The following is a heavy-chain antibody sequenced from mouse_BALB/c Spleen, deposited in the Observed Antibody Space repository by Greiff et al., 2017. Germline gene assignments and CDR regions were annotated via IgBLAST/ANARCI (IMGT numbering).Heavy chain of an antibody. CDR1: GYTFTSYW. D-gene: IGHD1-2*01. V-gene: IGHV1S22*01. J-gene: IGHJ4*01. CDR2: IYPGSGST. CDR3: TRGVLRLPMDY. Sequence: SCKASGYTFTSYWMHWVKQRPGQGLEWIGNIYPGSGSTNYDEKFKSKATLTVDTSSSTAYMQLSSLTSEDSAVYYCTRGVLRLPMDYWGQGTSVTVSS.